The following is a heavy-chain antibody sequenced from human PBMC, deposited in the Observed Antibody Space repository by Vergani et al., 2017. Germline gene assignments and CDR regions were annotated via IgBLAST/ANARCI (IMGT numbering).Heavy chain of an antibody. V-gene: IGHV1-2*02. CDR2: INPNKGGT. CDR1: GYTFTDYY. CDR3: ARGYGMDV. J-gene: IGHJ6*02. Sequence: QVQLVQSGAEVKKPGASVNVSCKASGYTFTDYYIHWGRQAPGQGLEWMGWINPNKGGTNYAQKFQGRVTMTRDTSISTAYVELSRLRSDDTAVYYCARGYGMDVWGQGTTVTVSS.